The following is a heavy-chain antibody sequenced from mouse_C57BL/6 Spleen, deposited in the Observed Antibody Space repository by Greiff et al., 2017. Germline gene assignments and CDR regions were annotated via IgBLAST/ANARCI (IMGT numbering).Heavy chain of an antibody. J-gene: IGHJ2*01. D-gene: IGHD1-1*01. Sequence: DVHLVESGGGLVKPGGSLKLSCAASGFTFSSYAMSWVRQTPEKRLEWVATISDGGSYTYYPDNVKGRFTISRDNAKNNLYLQMSHLKSEDTAMYYCARDRATVVAFDYWGQGTTLTVSS. V-gene: IGHV5-4*01. CDR1: GFTFSSYA. CDR2: ISDGGSYT. CDR3: ARDRATVVAFDY.